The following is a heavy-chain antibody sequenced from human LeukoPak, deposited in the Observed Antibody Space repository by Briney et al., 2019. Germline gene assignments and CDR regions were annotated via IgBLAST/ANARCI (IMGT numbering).Heavy chain of an antibody. Sequence: GASVKVSCKASGYTFTDYYMHWVQQAPGKGLEWMGRVDPEDGETIYAEKFQGRVTITADTSTDTAYMELSSLRSEDTAVYYCATVPRVYYYYYYYMDVWGQGTLVTVSS. CDR1: GYTFTDYY. CDR3: ATVPRVYYYYYYYMDV. CDR2: VDPEDGET. J-gene: IGHJ6*03. V-gene: IGHV1-69-2*01. D-gene: IGHD2-8*01.